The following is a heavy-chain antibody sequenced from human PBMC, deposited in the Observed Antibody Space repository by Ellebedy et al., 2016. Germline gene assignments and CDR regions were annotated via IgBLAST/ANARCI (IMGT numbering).Heavy chain of an antibody. D-gene: IGHD5-12*01. J-gene: IGHJ6*02. CDR1: SGSFSGHH. CDR3: TRKREWLSFYFYAMDV. CDR2: INHSGST. Sequence: SETLSLTCAVDSGSFSGHHWSWIRQPPGKGLEWIGQINHSGSTNYNPSLKSRVTMSIDTSKNQFSLQVNSVTAADTAVYYCTRKREWLSFYFYAMDVWGQGTPVTVSS. V-gene: IGHV4-34*01.